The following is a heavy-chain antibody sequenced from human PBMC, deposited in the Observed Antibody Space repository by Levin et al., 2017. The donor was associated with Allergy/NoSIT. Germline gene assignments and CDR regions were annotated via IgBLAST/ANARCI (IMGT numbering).Heavy chain of an antibody. CDR3: ARSYDILTGYSWAFDS. J-gene: IGHJ3*02. CDR1: GGSISSSNW. D-gene: IGHD3-9*01. Sequence: PSETLSLTCAVSGGSISSSNWWSWVRQPPGKGLEWIGEIYHSGSTNYNPSLKSRVTISVDKSKNQFSLKLSSVTAADTAVYYCARSYDILTGYSWAFDSWGQGTMVTVSS. CDR2: IYHSGST. V-gene: IGHV4-4*02.